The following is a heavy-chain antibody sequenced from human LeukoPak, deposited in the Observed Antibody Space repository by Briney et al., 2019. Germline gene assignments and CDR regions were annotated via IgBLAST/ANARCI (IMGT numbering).Heavy chain of an antibody. J-gene: IGHJ4*02. CDR2: IIPIFGTA. Sequence: SVKVSCKASGGTFSSYAISWVRQAPGQGLEWMGGIIPIFGTANYAQKFQGRVTITTDESTSTAYMELSSLRSEDTAVYYCARDRGFGEFYFDYWGQGTLVTVSS. CDR3: ARDRGFGEFYFDY. CDR1: GGTFSSYA. D-gene: IGHD3-10*01. V-gene: IGHV1-69*05.